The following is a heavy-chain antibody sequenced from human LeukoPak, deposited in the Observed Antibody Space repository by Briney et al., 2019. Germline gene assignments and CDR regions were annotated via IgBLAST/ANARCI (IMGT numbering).Heavy chain of an antibody. CDR3: ARGPGGLITMVRGASLGAFDI. Sequence: GSLRLSCAASGFTFSSYSMNWVRQAPGKGLEWIGEIYHSGSTNYNPSLKSRVTISVDKSKNQFSLKLSSVTAADTAVYYCARGPGGLITMVRGASLGAFDIWGQGTMVTVSS. CDR1: GFTFSSYSM. D-gene: IGHD3-10*01. CDR2: IYHSGST. V-gene: IGHV4-4*02. J-gene: IGHJ3*02.